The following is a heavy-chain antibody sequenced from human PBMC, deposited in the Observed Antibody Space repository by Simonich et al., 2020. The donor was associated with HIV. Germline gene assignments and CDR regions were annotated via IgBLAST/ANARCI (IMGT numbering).Heavy chain of an antibody. CDR2: INHSGST. J-gene: IGHJ4*02. CDR1: GGSFSGYY. Sequence: VPLQQWGAGLLKPSETLSLTCAVYGGSFSGYYWSWIRQPPGKGLEWIGEINHSGSTNYNPSLKSRVTISVDTSKNQFSLKLSSVTAADTAVYYCARRTGYDLDYWGQGTLVTVSS. CDR3: ARRTGYDLDY. V-gene: IGHV4-34*01. D-gene: IGHD5-12*01.